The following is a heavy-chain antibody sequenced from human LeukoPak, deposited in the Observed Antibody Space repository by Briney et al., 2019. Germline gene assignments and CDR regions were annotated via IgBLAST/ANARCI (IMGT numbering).Heavy chain of an antibody. D-gene: IGHD5-12*01. CDR2: FYGGGRT. J-gene: IGHJ6*02. CDR3: ARAGWLRFTTTEELDLDV. V-gene: IGHV3-53*01. Sequence: GGSLRLSCAASGFTVSSNYMSWVRQAPGKGLEWVSVFYGGGRTYYADSVKGRFTISRDNFKNTLYLQMNSVRPEDTAVYHCARAGWLRFTTTEELDLDVWGQGTTVTVSS. CDR1: GFTVSSNY.